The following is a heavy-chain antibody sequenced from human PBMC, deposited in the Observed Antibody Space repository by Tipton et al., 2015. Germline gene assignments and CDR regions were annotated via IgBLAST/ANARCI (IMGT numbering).Heavy chain of an antibody. CDR2: IFYSGST. D-gene: IGHD2-21*02. Sequence: TLSLTCTVSGGSVSSGSYYWSWIRQPPGKGLEWIGCIFYSGSTNYNPSLKSRVTISLDTSKNQFSLNLNSVTAADTAVYYCTKFNCGGDCYSYRGWFDPWGQGTLVTVSS. CDR3: TKFNCGGDCYSYRGWFDP. J-gene: IGHJ5*02. CDR1: GGSVSSGSYY. V-gene: IGHV4-61*01.